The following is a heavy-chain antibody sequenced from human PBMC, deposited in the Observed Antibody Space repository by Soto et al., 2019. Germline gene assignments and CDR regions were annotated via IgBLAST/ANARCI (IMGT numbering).Heavy chain of an antibody. Sequence: KTSETLSLTCAVYGGSFSGYYWSWIRQPPGKGLEWIGEINHSGSTNYNPSLKSRVTISVDTSKNQFSLKLSSVTAADTAVYYCARGSLVIMGYYYYGMDVWGQGTTVTVS. CDR3: ARGSLVIMGYYYYGMDV. D-gene: IGHD3-3*01. V-gene: IGHV4-34*01. CDR1: GGSFSGYY. J-gene: IGHJ6*02. CDR2: INHSGST.